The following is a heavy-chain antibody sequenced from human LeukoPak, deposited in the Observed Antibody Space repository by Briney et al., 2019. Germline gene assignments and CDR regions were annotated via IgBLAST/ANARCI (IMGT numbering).Heavy chain of an antibody. CDR3: AKDLYGDYVGDY. V-gene: IGHV3-23*01. Sequence: GGSLRLSSAASGFTFSSYAMSWVRQAPGKGLEWVSTISASDGSTFYADSVKGRFTISRDNSKNTLYLQMNSLRAEDTAVYFCAKDLYGDYVGDYWGQGTLVTVSS. CDR1: GFTFSSYA. CDR2: ISASDGST. J-gene: IGHJ4*02. D-gene: IGHD4-17*01.